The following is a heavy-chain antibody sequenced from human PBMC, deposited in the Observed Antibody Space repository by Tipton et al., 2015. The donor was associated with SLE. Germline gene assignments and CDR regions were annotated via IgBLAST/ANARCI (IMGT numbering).Heavy chain of an antibody. V-gene: IGHV4-39*02. J-gene: IGHJ3*01. Sequence: TLSLTCAVYGGSISSSSYYWGWIRQPPGKGLEWIGRISYSGSTYYNPPLKSRVTISVDTSKNQFSLKLSSVTAADTAVYYCARDHRRDCTYTTCSDAFDLWGQGTMVTVSS. CDR1: GGSISSSSYY. D-gene: IGHD2-2*01. CDR3: ARDHRRDCTYTTCSDAFDL. CDR2: ISYSGST.